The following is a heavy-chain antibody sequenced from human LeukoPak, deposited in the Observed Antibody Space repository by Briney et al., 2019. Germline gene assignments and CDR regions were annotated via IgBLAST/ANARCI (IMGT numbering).Heavy chain of an antibody. CDR2: IYHSGST. CDR3: ARGCIAARHGKYYFDY. J-gene: IGHJ4*02. Sequence: SQTLSLTCAVSGGSISSGGYSWSWIRQPPGKGLEWIGYIYHSGSTYYNPSLKSRVTISVDRSKNQFSLKLSSVTAADTAVYYCARGCIAARHGKYYFDYWGQGTLVTVSS. D-gene: IGHD6-6*01. V-gene: IGHV4-30-2*01. CDR1: GGSISSGGYS.